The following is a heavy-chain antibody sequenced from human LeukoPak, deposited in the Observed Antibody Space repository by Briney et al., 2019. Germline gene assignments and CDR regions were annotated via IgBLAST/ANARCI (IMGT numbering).Heavy chain of an antibody. CDR2: ISSGSSYI. CDR1: GFTFSTYS. V-gene: IGHV3-21*04. Sequence: GGSLRLSCAASGFTFSTYSMNWVRQAPGKGLEWVSSISSGSSYIYYADSVKGRFTISRDNSKNTLYLQMNSLRAEDTAVYYCARRAGGYSHPYDYWGQGILVTVSS. D-gene: IGHD4-23*01. CDR3: ARRAGGYSHPYDY. J-gene: IGHJ4*02.